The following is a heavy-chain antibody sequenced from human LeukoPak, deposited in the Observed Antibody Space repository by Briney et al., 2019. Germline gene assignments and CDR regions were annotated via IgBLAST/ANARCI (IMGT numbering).Heavy chain of an antibody. J-gene: IGHJ4*02. CDR3: ARDYDY. CDR2: ISYDGSNK. Sequence: GRSLRLSCAASGFTFSSYAMHWVRQAPGKGLEWVAVISYDGSNKYYADSVKGRFTISRDNSKNTLYLQMNSLRAEDTAVYYCARDYDYWGQGTLVTVSS. CDR1: GFTFSSYA. V-gene: IGHV3-30*04.